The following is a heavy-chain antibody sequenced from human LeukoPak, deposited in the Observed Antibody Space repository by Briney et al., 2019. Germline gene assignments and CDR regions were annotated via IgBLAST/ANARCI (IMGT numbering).Heavy chain of an antibody. CDR3: ARVGIGIVGAQDYYFDY. V-gene: IGHV4-39*07. CDR1: SGSISTSNYY. CDR2: IFYSGST. D-gene: IGHD1-26*01. J-gene: IGHJ4*02. Sequence: SETLSLTCTVSSGSISTSNYYWGWVRQPPGKALEWIGNIFYSGSTYYSPSLKSRVTISVDTSKNQFSLKLSSVTAADTAVYYCARVGIGIVGAQDYYFDYWGQGTLVTVSS.